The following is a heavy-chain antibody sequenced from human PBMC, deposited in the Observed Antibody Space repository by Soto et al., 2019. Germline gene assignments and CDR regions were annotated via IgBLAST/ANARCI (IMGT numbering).Heavy chain of an antibody. D-gene: IGHD2-21*02. J-gene: IGHJ4*02. V-gene: IGHV3-23*01. CDR3: AKRLTNGDEGQ. Sequence: EVQLLESGGDFVQPGGSLRLSCAASGFSFSNYAMLWVRQAPGKGLESISAISAAGVSTYYADSVQGRFTISRDNSKNTLYLQMNSVRGEDTAIYYCAKRLTNGDEGQWGRGSLVTVSS. CDR1: GFSFSNYA. CDR2: ISAAGVST.